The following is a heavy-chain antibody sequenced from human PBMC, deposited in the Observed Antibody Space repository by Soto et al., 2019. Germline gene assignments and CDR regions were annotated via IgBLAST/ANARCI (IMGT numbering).Heavy chain of an antibody. Sequence: GGSLRLSCSASGFTFSSYAMHWVRQAPGKGLEYVSAISSNGGSTYYADSVKGRFTISRDNSKNTLYLQMSSLRAEDTAVYYCVKFPNYDFWSGSRALPLDYWGQGTLVTVSS. V-gene: IGHV3-64D*08. CDR3: VKFPNYDFWSGSRALPLDY. J-gene: IGHJ4*02. D-gene: IGHD3-3*01. CDR1: GFTFSSYA. CDR2: ISSNGGST.